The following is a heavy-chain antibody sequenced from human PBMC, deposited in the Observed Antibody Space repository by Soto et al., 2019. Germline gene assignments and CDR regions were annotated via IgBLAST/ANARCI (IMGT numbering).Heavy chain of an antibody. D-gene: IGHD6-13*01. V-gene: IGHV3-23*01. J-gene: IGHJ4*02. Sequence: GGSLRLSCAASGFTFSSYAMSWVRQAPGKGLEWVSAISGSGGSTYYADSVKGRFTISRDNSKNTLYLQMNSLRSEDTAVYYCARLSGSQTRPLVDYWGQGTLVTVSS. CDR3: ARLSGSQTRPLVDY. CDR1: GFTFSSYA. CDR2: ISGSGGST.